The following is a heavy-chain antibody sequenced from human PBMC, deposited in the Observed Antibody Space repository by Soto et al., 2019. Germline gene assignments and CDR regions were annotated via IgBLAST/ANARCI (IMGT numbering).Heavy chain of an antibody. CDR3: ARSSGLVYYYYGMDV. V-gene: IGHV1-69*01. J-gene: IGHJ6*02. Sequence: QVQLVQSGAEVKKPGASVKVSCKASGGTFSSYAISWVRQAPGQGLEWMGGIIPIFGTANYAQKLQGRGTITGEESTSTAYMELSSLRSEDTAVYYCARSSGLVYYYYGMDVWGQGTTVTVSS. CDR2: IIPIFGTA. D-gene: IGHD3-9*01. CDR1: GGTFSSYA.